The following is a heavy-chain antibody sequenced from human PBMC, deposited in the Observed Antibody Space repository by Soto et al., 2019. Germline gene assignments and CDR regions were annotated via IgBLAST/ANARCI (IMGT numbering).Heavy chain of an antibody. Sequence: SVKVSCKASGDTFSSYSITWVRQAPGQGLEWMGQIIPIFGTAKYAQKFQGRVTISADESTSTAYMELTSLRSDDTAIYYCAREKFSNYFDPWGQGTLVTVSS. D-gene: IGHD2-8*01. J-gene: IGHJ5*02. CDR1: GDTFSSYS. CDR2: IIPIFGTA. CDR3: AREKFSNYFDP. V-gene: IGHV1-69*13.